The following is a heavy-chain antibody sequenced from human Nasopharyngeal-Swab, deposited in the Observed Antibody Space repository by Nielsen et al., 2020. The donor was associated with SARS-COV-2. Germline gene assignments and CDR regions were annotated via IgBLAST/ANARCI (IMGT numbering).Heavy chain of an antibody. CDR2: VSSSGGST. CDR1: GFTFNIYA. CDR3: ARSGGSGGLRDFEDYYYGMDV. V-gene: IGHV3-23*01. Sequence: GESLKISCAASGFTFNIYAMAWVRRAPGRGLQWVTGVSSSGGSTYYTDSVKGRFTISRDNSKNTLYLEMHSLRVEDTAVYYCARSGGSGGLRDFEDYYYGMDVWGQGTTVTVSS. D-gene: IGHD3-9*01. J-gene: IGHJ6*02.